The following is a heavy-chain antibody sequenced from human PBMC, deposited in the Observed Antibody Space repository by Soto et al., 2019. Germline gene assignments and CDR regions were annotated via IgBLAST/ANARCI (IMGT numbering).Heavy chain of an antibody. V-gene: IGHV1-3*01. Sequence: ASVKVSCKASGYSLTSYAMHWVRQAPGQRLEWMGWINASNGNTNYSQKFQGRVTITRDTSATTFYMELSSLTSDDTALYYCAREMATAGSFDFWGQGTQVTVSS. CDR1: GYSLTSYA. CDR2: INASNGNT. D-gene: IGHD5-18*01. CDR3: AREMATAGSFDF. J-gene: IGHJ4*02.